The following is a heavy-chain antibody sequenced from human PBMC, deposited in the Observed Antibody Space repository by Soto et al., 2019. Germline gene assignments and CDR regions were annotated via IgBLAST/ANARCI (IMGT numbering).Heavy chain of an antibody. J-gene: IGHJ4*02. D-gene: IGHD5-18*01. CDR3: ARLAYTSGFTFDY. V-gene: IGHV4-59*01. Sequence: SETLSLTCTVSGGSISSDYWTWIRQPPGERLEWIGYIYYNGNTNYNSSLKSRVTISIDTSKNQFSLKLNSVTAADTAVYFCARLAYTSGFTFDYWGRGTPVTVSS. CDR1: GGSISSDY. CDR2: IYYNGNT.